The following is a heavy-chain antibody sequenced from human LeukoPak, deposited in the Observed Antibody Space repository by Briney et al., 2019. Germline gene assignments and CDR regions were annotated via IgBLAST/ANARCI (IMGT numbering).Heavy chain of an antibody. Sequence: GGSLRLSCVASGFSFSTHDMNWVRQAPGQGLEWVSSIGRDSSYVYYADSLKGRFTISRDDAKNSLYLQMNNLRAEDTAVYYCASHFAHWGSHLFGYWGQGTLVTVSS. CDR3: ASHFAHWGSHLFGY. CDR1: GFSFSTHD. D-gene: IGHD7-27*01. CDR2: IGRDSSYV. V-gene: IGHV3-21*01. J-gene: IGHJ4*02.